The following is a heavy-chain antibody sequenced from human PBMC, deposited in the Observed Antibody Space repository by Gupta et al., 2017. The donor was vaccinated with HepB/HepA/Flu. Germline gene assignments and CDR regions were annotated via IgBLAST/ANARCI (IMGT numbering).Heavy chain of an antibody. V-gene: IGHV3-48*03. CDR1: GFTFSSYE. Sequence: EVQLVESGGGLVQPGGSLRLSCAASGFTFSSYEMNWVRQAPGKGLEWVSYISTSGSTIYYADSVKGRFTISRDNAKSSLYLQMNSLRAEDTAVYYCARRYCSSSSCLFDNWGQGALVTVSS. D-gene: IGHD2-2*01. J-gene: IGHJ4*02. CDR2: ISTSGSTI. CDR3: ARRYCSSSSCLFDN.